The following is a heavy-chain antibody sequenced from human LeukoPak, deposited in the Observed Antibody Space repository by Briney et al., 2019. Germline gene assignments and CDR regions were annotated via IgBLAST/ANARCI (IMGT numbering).Heavy chain of an antibody. V-gene: IGHV3-7*04. CDR2: IKEDGSAK. Sequence: GGSLTLSCPASGFTYSKYWMRWLRQTPEKGLEWVANIKEDGSAKYDVDSLNGRFTISRHNAKISLYLQMNSLRAEDTAVYYCAMDDEVYYWGQGILVTVSS. D-gene: IGHD3-10*01. J-gene: IGHJ4*02. CDR3: AMDDEVYY. CDR1: GFTYSKYW.